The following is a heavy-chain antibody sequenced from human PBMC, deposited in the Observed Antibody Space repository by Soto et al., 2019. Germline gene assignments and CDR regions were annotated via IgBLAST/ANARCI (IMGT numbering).Heavy chain of an antibody. D-gene: IGHD6-25*01. CDR3: ASGSGRAVPRAVDIDRP. CDR2: INPSDDDT. J-gene: IGHJ5*02. Sequence: ASVKGSCKTSGDSFTDYYRHWGRQAPGQGLEWMVCINPSDDDTSYAQKVQGRVTMTRDTSISTGYMEVPRLGYDDTAVYVCASGSGRAVPRAVDIDRPWCPGTLVTVSS. V-gene: IGHV1-2*02. CDR1: GDSFTDYY.